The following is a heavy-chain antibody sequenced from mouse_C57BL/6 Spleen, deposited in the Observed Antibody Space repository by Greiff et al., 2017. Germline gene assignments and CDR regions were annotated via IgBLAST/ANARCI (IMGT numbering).Heavy chain of an antibody. Sequence: VQLQESGAELARPGASVKMSCTASGYTFTSYTMHWVKQRPGQGLEWIGYINPSSGYTKYNQKFKDKATLTADKSSSTAYMQLSSLTSEDSAVYYWARGGAVGADYYAMDYWGQGTSVTVSS. CDR3: ARGGAVGADYYAMDY. CDR1: GYTFTSYT. D-gene: IGHD1-1*01. CDR2: INPSSGYT. J-gene: IGHJ4*01. V-gene: IGHV1-4*01.